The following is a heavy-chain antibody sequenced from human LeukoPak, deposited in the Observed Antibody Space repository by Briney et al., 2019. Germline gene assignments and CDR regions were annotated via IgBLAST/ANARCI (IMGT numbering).Heavy chain of an antibody. CDR3: ARSQATAMVSDY. J-gene: IGHJ4*02. D-gene: IGHD2-2*01. CDR1: GDSLNISSYY. Sequence: KPSETLSLTCTVSGDSLNISSYYWGWIRQPPGKGQEWIGSIYYSGRTYYNPSLKIRVTIFVDTSKNQFSLKLNSLTAADTAVYYCARSQATAMVSDYWGQGTLVTVSS. CDR2: IYYSGRT. V-gene: IGHV4-39*01.